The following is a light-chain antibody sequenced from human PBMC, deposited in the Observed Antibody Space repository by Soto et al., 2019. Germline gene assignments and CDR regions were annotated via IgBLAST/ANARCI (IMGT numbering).Light chain of an antibody. CDR3: AAWDDSLNGPV. J-gene: IGLJ7*01. V-gene: IGLV1-44*01. Sequence: QPVLTQPPSASGTPGQRVTISCSGSSSNIGSNTVNWYQQLPGTAPKLLIYSNNQRPSGVPDRVSGSKSGTSASLAISGLQSEDEADYYCAAWDDSLNGPVFGGGTQLTVL. CDR2: SNN. CDR1: SSNIGSNT.